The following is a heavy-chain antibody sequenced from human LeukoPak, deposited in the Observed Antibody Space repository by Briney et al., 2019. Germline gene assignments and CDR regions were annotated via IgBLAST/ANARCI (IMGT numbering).Heavy chain of an antibody. Sequence: SETLSLTCSVSGGSISSPNHDWAWIRQPPGQGLEWIGSIYYSGTTYYNLSLKSRVTLSVDTSQNQFSQKPSSVTAADTAIYFCARSLGANTWVGNWFDPWGQGTLVTVSP. V-gene: IGHV4-39*01. CDR2: IYYSGTT. D-gene: IGHD3-10*01. CDR3: ARSLGANTWVGNWFDP. CDR1: GGSISSPNHD. J-gene: IGHJ5*02.